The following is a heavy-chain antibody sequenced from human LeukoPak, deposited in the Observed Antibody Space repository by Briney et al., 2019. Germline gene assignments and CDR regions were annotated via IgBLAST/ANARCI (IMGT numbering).Heavy chain of an antibody. CDR3: ARDLEYSYGYFDY. Sequence: PSETLSLTCTVSGGSISSYYWSWIRQPPGKGLEWIGYIYYSGSTNYNPSLKSRVTISVVTSKNQFSLKLSSVTAADTAVYYCARDLEYSYGYFDYWGQGTLVTVSS. CDR2: IYYSGST. CDR1: GGSISSYY. J-gene: IGHJ4*02. V-gene: IGHV4-59*01. D-gene: IGHD5-18*01.